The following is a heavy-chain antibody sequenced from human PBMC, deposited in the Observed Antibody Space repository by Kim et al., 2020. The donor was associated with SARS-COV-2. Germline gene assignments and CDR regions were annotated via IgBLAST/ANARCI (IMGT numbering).Heavy chain of an antibody. CDR1: GFSFSSYW. CDR3: ASQLERRQGWFDP. J-gene: IGHJ5*02. CDR2: IKQDESET. V-gene: IGHV3-7*03. D-gene: IGHD1-1*01. Sequence: GGSLRLSCAASGFSFSSYWMSWVRQAPGKGLEWVAYIKQDESETSYVDSVKGRFTISRDNAKNSLYLQMNSLRAEDTAVYYCASQLERRQGWFDPWGQGTLGTVSS.